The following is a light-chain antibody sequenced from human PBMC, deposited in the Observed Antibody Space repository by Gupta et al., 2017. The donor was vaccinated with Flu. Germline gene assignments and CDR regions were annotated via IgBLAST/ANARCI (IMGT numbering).Light chain of an antibody. J-gene: IGKJ2*01. V-gene: IGKV1-39*01. Sequence: DIQLTQSPSSLSASVGDRVTITCRASQTISNYLTWYQQKPGKAPKLLIYGASTLQSGVPSRFSGSGSGTDFTLTISRLQPEDFVTYYCQQSHSTPCTFGQGTKLDIK. CDR1: QTISNY. CDR2: GAS. CDR3: QQSHSTPCT.